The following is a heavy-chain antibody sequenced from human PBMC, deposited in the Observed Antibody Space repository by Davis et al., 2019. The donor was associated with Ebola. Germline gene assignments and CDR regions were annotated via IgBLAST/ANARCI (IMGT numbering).Heavy chain of an antibody. CDR2: IYTGDSDT. J-gene: IGHJ4*02. Sequence: GESLKISCKDSGNRFSSHWIGWVRQMPGKGLEWMGIIYTGDSDTRYSPSFQGQVTISADKSMSTAYLQWSSLKASDTAIYYCARGTDGYNPGGYFDSWGQGT. V-gene: IGHV5-51*01. CDR1: GNRFSSHW. CDR3: ARGTDGYNPGGYFDS. D-gene: IGHD5-24*01.